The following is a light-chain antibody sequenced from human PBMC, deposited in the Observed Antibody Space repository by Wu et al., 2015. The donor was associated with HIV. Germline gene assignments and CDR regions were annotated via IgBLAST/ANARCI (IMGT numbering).Light chain of an antibody. J-gene: IGKJ4*01. Sequence: AIQLTQSPSSLSASVGDRVTITCRASQGISSALAWYQQKPGAGPKLLIYDASTLESGVPSRFSGSGSGTDFILTISSLQPEDFATYYCQQFNSYPLTFGGGTKVE. CDR3: QQFNSYPLT. V-gene: IGKV1-13*02. CDR2: DAS. CDR1: QGISSA.